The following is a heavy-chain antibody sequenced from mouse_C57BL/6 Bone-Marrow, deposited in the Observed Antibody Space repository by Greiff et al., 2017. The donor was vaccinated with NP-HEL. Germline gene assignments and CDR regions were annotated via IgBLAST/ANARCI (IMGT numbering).Heavy chain of an antibody. D-gene: IGHD2-5*01. CDR1: GFSLTSYG. Sequence: QAQLKESGPGLVQPSQSLSITCTVSGFSLTSYGVHWVRQSPGKGLEWLGVIWSGGSTDYNAAFISRLSISKDNSKSQVFFKMNSLQADDTAIYYCARNWGYSNPYYAMDYWGQGTSVTVSS. CDR2: IWSGGST. CDR3: ARNWGYSNPYYAMDY. J-gene: IGHJ4*01. V-gene: IGHV2-2*01.